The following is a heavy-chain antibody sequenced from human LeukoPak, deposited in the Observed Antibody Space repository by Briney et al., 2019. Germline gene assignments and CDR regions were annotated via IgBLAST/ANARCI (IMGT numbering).Heavy chain of an antibody. Sequence: SETLSLTCTVSGGSISSSSYYWSWIRQPAGKGLEWIGRIYTSGSTNYNPSLKSRVTMSVDTSKNQFSLKLSSVTAADTAVYYCARVGDYYGSGSYLDYWGQETLVTVSS. CDR1: GGSISSSSYY. CDR3: ARVGDYYGSGSYLDY. D-gene: IGHD3-10*01. J-gene: IGHJ4*02. CDR2: IYTSGST. V-gene: IGHV4-61*02.